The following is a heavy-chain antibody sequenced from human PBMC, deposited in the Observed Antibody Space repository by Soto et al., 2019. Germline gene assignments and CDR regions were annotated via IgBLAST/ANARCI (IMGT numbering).Heavy chain of an antibody. J-gene: IGHJ3*02. CDR2: INPNSGGT. D-gene: IGHD4-17*01. CDR3: ARDFPQDYGDYVVGPYAFDI. V-gene: IGHV1-2*02. CDR1: GYTFTGYY. Sequence: QVQLVQSGAEVKKPGASVKVSCKASGYTFTGYYMHWVRQAPGQGLEWMGCINPNSGGTNYAQKFQGRVTMTRDTSISTAYMELSRLRSDDTAVYYCARDFPQDYGDYVVGPYAFDIWGQGTMVTVSS.